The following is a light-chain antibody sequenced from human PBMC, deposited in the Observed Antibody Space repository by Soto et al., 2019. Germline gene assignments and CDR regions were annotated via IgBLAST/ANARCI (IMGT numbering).Light chain of an antibody. Sequence: DIVMTQSPLSLPVTPGEPASISCRSSQSLLHSNGYNYLDWYLQNTGQSPQLLIYLGSNRASGVPERFSGSGAGTDFTLTISRVEAEDVGVYYDMQALQTPGSTFGQGTKLEIK. V-gene: IGKV2-28*01. J-gene: IGKJ2*01. CDR2: LGS. CDR3: MQALQTPGST. CDR1: QSLLHSNGYNY.